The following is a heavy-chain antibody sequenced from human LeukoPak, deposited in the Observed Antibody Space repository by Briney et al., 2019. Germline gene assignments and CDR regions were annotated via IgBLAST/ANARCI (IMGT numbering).Heavy chain of an antibody. CDR1: GFTFSSYA. CDR3: AKWAYDSSGYYYYFDY. D-gene: IGHD3-22*01. CDR2: ISGSGGST. J-gene: IGHJ4*02. V-gene: IGHV3-23*01. Sequence: GGSLRLSCAASGFTFSSYAMSWVRQAPGKGLEWVSAISGSGGSTYYADSVKGRFTISRDNSKNTPYLQMNSLRAEDTAVYYCAKWAYDSSGYYYYFDYWGQGTLVTVSS.